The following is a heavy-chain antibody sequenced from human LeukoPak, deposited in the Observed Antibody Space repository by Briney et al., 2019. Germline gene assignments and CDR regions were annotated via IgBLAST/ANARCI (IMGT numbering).Heavy chain of an antibody. Sequence: TGGSLRLSCAASGFTFSSYAMSWVRQAPGKGLEWVSAISGSGGSTYYADSVKGRFTISRDNSKNTLYLQMNSLRAEDTAVYYCASRRGYGGYNWFDPWGQGTLVTVSS. V-gene: IGHV3-23*01. CDR2: ISGSGGST. D-gene: IGHD5-18*01. CDR1: GFTFSSYA. J-gene: IGHJ5*02. CDR3: ASRRGYGGYNWFDP.